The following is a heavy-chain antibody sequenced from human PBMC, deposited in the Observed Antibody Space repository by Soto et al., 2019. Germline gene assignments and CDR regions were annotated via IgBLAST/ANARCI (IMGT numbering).Heavy chain of an antibody. Sequence: GGSLRLSCAASGFTFTRYSMNWVRQAPGKGLEWVASISSTTNYIYYGESLKGRLTISRDNAKNSMYLQMNTLRAEDTAVYYCARESEDLSSNLDYWGQGTLVTVSS. CDR3: ARESEDLSSNLDY. V-gene: IGHV3-21*06. CDR2: ISSTTNYI. J-gene: IGHJ4*02. CDR1: GFTFTRYS.